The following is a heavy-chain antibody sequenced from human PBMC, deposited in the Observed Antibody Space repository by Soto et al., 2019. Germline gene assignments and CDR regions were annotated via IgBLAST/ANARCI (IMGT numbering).Heavy chain of an antibody. D-gene: IGHD5-12*01. Sequence: EVQLLESGGGLVQPGGSLRLSCAASGFTFSSYAMSWVRQAPGKGLEWVSAISGSGGSTYYADSVKGRFTISRDNSKKTLYLQMNSLRAEDTAVYYCAKVKVGIVATTPSGPDSYYFDYWGQGTLVTVSS. V-gene: IGHV3-23*01. CDR3: AKVKVGIVATTPSGPDSYYFDY. CDR1: GFTFSSYA. CDR2: ISGSGGST. J-gene: IGHJ4*02.